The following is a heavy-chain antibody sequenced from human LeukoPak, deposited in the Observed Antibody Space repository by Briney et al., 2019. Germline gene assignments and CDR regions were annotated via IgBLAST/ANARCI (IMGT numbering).Heavy chain of an antibody. CDR3: ARGPKWTGSYYYFDS. J-gene: IGHJ4*02. CDR1: GYTFPSYD. Sequence: ASVKVSCETSGYTFPSYDINWVRQATGQGLEWMGWMNPNSGNTGYTQKFQGRVTITRNTSITTAYMELSSLRSEDTAVYYCARGPKWTGSYYYFDSWGQGTLVTVSS. D-gene: IGHD1-26*01. V-gene: IGHV1-8*01. CDR2: MNPNSGNT.